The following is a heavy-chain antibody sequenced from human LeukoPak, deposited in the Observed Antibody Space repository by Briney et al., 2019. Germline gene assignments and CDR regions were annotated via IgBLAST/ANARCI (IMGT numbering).Heavy chain of an antibody. V-gene: IGHV3-7*01. CDR2: IKQDGSEK. CDR3: ARDLRGSRLLWFGELSTFDY. J-gene: IGHJ4*02. CDR1: GFTFSSYW. D-gene: IGHD3-10*01. Sequence: GGSLRLSCAASGFTFSSYWMSWVRQAPGKGLEWVANIKQDGSEKYYVDSVKGRFTISRDNAKNSLHLQMNSLRAEDTAVYYCARDLRGSRLLWFGELSTFDYWGQGTLVTVSS.